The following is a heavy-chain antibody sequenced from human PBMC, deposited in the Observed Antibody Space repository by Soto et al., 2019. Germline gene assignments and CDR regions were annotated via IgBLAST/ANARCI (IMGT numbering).Heavy chain of an antibody. CDR1: GYTFINYD. CDR3: SGMAIFGNLNWFDP. CDR2: MNPGSGKT. V-gene: IGHV1-8*02. Sequence: QVQLVQSGAEVKEPGASVRVSCKASGYTFINYDISWVRQATGQGLEWMGWMNPGSGKTGYANKFQGRVTMTRDALTSPAPLELGSLKSEEKAVYYFSGMAIFGNLNWFDPWGQGTLVTVSS. D-gene: IGHD3-3*02. J-gene: IGHJ5*02.